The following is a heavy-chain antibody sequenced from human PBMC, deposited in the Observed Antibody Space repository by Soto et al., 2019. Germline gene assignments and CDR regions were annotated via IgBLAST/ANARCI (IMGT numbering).Heavy chain of an antibody. CDR1: GFTFSSYG. CDR2: IWYDGSNK. V-gene: IGHV3-33*01. J-gene: IGHJ6*02. D-gene: IGHD6-6*01. CDR3: ARAAEWGSSSSGIYYYYYYGMDV. Sequence: GGSLRLSCAASGFTFSSYGMHWVRQAPGKGLEWVAVIWYDGSNKYYADSVKGRFTISRDNSKNTLYLQMNSLRAEDTAVYYCARAAEWGSSSSGIYYYYYYGMDVWGQGTTVTVSS.